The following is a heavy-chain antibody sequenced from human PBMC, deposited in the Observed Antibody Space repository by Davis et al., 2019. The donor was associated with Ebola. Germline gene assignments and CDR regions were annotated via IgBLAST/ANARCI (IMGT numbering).Heavy chain of an antibody. CDR1: GFTFTSAW. D-gene: IGHD6-13*01. CDR2: VKSRTSGGTT. CDR3: AIDDAAAGAGELDY. Sequence: GESLKISCAASGFTFTSAWMAWVRQAPGTGLEWVARVKSRTSGGTTDYAAPVIGRFTISRDDSANTIYLQMNSLKTEDTAIYYCAIDDAAAGAGELDYWAQGTLVTVSS. J-gene: IGHJ4*02. V-gene: IGHV3-15*01.